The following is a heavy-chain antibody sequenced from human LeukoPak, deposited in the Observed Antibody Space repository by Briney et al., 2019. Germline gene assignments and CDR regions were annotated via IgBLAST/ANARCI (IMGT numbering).Heavy chain of an antibody. Sequence: PGGSLRLSCAASGFTFDDYGMSWVRQAPGKGLEWVSGINWNGGSTGYADSVKGRFTISRDNAKNSLCLQMNSLRAEDTALYYCARGISVMITFGGANDYWGQGTLVTVSS. J-gene: IGHJ4*02. D-gene: IGHD3-16*01. V-gene: IGHV3-20*04. CDR3: ARGISVMITFGGANDY. CDR1: GFTFDDYG. CDR2: INWNGGST.